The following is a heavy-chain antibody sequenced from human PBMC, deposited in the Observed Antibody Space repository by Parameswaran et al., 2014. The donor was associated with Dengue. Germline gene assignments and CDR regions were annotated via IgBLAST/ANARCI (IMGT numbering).Heavy chain of an antibody. Sequence: RWIRQPPGKGLEWVSAISGSGGSTYYADSVKGRFTISRDNSKNTLYLQMNSLRAEDTAVYYCAKLKVRSDGVSGAGPDRGSGWFDPWGQGTLVTGLL. D-gene: IGHD6-19*01. V-gene: IGHV3-23*01. CDR3: AKLKVRSDGVSGAGPDRGSGWFDP. J-gene: IGHJ5*02. CDR2: ISGSGGST.